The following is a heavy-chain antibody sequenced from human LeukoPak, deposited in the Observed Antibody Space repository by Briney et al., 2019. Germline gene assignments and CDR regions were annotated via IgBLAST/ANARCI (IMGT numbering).Heavy chain of an antibody. V-gene: IGHV4-34*01. J-gene: IGHJ6*03. CDR1: GESFSDYY. CDR2: INHSGST. CDR3: ARGVVPAAMPAWYYYMDV. D-gene: IGHD2-2*01. Sequence: SETLSLTCAVYGESFSDYYWNWIRQPPGKGLEWIGEINHSGSTSYNPSLKSRVTVSVDTSKNQFSLKLSSVTAADTAVYHCARGVVPAAMPAWYYYMDVWGKGTTVTVSS.